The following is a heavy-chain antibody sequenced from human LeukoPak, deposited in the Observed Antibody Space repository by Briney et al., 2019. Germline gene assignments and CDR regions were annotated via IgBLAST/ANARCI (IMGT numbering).Heavy chain of an antibody. CDR3: ARGLAAAGSFDY. Sequence: PGGSLRLSCAASGFTFNSHTMSWVRQAPGKGLEWVSSISTDSTYIFYADSVKGRLTISRDNAKNSLYLQMNSLRDEDTAVYYCARGLAAAGSFDYWGQGTLVTVSS. CDR1: GFTFNSHT. CDR2: ISTDSTYI. D-gene: IGHD6-13*01. J-gene: IGHJ4*02. V-gene: IGHV3-21*06.